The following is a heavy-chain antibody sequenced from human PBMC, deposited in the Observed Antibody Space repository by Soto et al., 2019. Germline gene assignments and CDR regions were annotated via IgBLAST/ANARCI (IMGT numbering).Heavy chain of an antibody. J-gene: IGHJ4*02. CDR3: ARGCATTAGTGDN. Sequence: ELQLVESGGGLVQPGGSLRLSCVVSGFSFSNYWMSWVRQAPEKGLEWVANIKQDGSETYYVDSVKGRFTISRDNAKNSLYLQMTSLRGDDTAIYYCARGCATTAGTGDNWGQGTLVIVSS. CDR1: GFSFSNYW. CDR2: IKQDGSET. V-gene: IGHV3-7*01. D-gene: IGHD6-19*01.